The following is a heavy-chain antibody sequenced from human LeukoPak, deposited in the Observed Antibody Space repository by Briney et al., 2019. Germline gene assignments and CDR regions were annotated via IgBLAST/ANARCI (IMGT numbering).Heavy chain of an antibody. Sequence: GGSLRLSCAVSGFTFSTHSMNWVRQAPGKGLEWISYISSDSATIYYADSVKGRFTISRDNANNSLYLQMKSLRDGDTAVYYCARVPYSTGTYDYWGQGTLVTVSS. CDR1: GFTFSTHS. CDR2: ISSDSATI. J-gene: IGHJ4*02. CDR3: ARVPYSTGTYDY. D-gene: IGHD6-19*01. V-gene: IGHV3-48*02.